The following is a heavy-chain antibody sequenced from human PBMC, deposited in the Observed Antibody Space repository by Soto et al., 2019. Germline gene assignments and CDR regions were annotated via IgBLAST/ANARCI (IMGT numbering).Heavy chain of an antibody. CDR1: GFTFSSYW. J-gene: IGHJ6*02. D-gene: IGHD2-15*01. Sequence: GGSLRLSCAASGFTFSSYWMSWVRQAPGKGLEWVANIKQDGSEKYYVDSAKGRFTISRDNAKNSLYLQMNSLRAEDTAVYYCARERYCSGGSCFSYGMDVWGQGTTVTVSS. CDR3: ARERYCSGGSCFSYGMDV. V-gene: IGHV3-7*01. CDR2: IKQDGSEK.